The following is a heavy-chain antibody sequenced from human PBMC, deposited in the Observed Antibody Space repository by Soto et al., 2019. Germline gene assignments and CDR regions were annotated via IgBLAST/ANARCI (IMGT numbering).Heavy chain of an antibody. CDR3: ARVRIAARSSLNCFDP. CDR2: INHSGST. J-gene: IGHJ5*02. Sequence: SETLSLTCAVYGGSFSGYYWSWIRQPPGKGLEWIGEINHSGSTNYNPSLKSRVTISVDTSKNQFSLKLSSVTAADTAVYYCARVRIAARSSLNCFDPCGQGTLVTVSS. CDR1: GGSFSGYY. D-gene: IGHD6-6*01. V-gene: IGHV4-34*01.